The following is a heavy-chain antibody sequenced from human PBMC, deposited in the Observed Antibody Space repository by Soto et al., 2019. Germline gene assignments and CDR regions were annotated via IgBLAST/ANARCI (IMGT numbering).Heavy chain of an antibody. V-gene: IGHV1-18*01. D-gene: IGHD6-13*01. Sequence: QVQLVQSGAEVKKPGASVKVSCKASGYTFTSYGINWVRQAPGQGLEWMGWINTYDGNTNHAQKFQGRVTMTTDTSTSTAYMELRSLSSDDTDVYYCAASQQFDYWGQGTLVTFSA. J-gene: IGHJ4*02. CDR3: AASQQFDY. CDR1: GYTFTSYG. CDR2: INTYDGNT.